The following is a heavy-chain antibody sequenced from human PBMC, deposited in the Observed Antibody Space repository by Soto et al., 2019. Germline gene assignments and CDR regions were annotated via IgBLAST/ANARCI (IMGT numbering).Heavy chain of an antibody. CDR1: GGSFSDYY. V-gene: IGHV4-34*01. Sequence: VQLQQWGAGLLKPSETLSLTCAVYGGSFSDYYWSWIRLIPGKGLEWIGEINYNGGANYNPSLKSGVTMSVDTSKNQFSVKMRFVTAADTALYYCARPANAHSASSGYHHDAFDIWGQGRKVTVSS. CDR2: INYNGGA. D-gene: IGHD3-22*01. J-gene: IGHJ3*02. CDR3: ARPANAHSASSGYHHDAFDI.